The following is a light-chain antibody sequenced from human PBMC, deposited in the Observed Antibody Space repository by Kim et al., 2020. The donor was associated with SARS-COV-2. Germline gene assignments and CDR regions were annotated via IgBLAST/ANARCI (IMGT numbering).Light chain of an antibody. V-gene: IGLV1-44*01. CDR2: HDN. CDR1: SSNVGSKI. Sequence: QSVLTQQPSASGAPGQRVTISCSGSSSNVGSKIVSWYRHLPGTAPKLLILHDNQRPPGVPDRISGSKSGNSAFLAISGLQSEDEADYYCAVWDDSLNAVFGGGTQLTVL. J-gene: IGLJ7*01. CDR3: AVWDDSLNAV.